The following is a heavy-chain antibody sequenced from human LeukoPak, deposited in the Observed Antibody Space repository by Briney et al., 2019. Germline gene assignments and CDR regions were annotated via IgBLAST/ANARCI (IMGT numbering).Heavy chain of an antibody. CDR1: GFTCSDYY. Sequence: GGSLRLSCAASGFTCSDYYMSWIRQAPWKGLEWVSYISSSGSTIYYADSVKGRFTISRDNAKNSLYLQMNSLRAEDTAVYYCARGRARYDAFDIWGQGTMVTVSS. D-gene: IGHD6-6*01. CDR2: ISSSGSTI. J-gene: IGHJ3*02. V-gene: IGHV3-11*01. CDR3: ARGRARYDAFDI.